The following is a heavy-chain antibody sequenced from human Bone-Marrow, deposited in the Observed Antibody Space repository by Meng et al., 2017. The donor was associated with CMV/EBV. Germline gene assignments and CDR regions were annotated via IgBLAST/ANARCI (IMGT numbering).Heavy chain of an antibody. V-gene: IGHV4-39*07. CDR1: GGSISSSSYY. J-gene: IGHJ5*02. D-gene: IGHD3-3*01. CDR2: LYYSGST. CDR3: ARSPVGTDTIFGVVIMGPTQSNCFDP. Sequence: SETLSLTCTVSGGSISSSSYYWGWIRQPPGKGLEWIGSLYYSGSTYYNPSLKSRVTISVDTSKNQFSLKLSSVTAADTAVYYCARSPVGTDTIFGVVIMGPTQSNCFDPWGQGTLVTVSS.